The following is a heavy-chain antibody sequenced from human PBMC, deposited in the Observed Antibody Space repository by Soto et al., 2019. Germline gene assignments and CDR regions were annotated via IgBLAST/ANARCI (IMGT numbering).Heavy chain of an antibody. CDR1: GFTFSNYW. J-gene: IGHJ6*02. Sequence: GGSLRLSCAASGFTFSNYWMTWVRQAPGKGLEWVANIRQDGSEGSYVDSVKGRFTISRDNAKVSLFLQMNSLRAEDTAVYYCARERGSKSMDVWGQGTTVTVSS. V-gene: IGHV3-7*03. CDR2: IRQDGSEG. CDR3: ARERGSKSMDV. D-gene: IGHD2-15*01.